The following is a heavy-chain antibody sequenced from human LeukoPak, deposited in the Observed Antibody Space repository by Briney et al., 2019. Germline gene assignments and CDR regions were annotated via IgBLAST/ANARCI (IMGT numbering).Heavy chain of an antibody. V-gene: IGHV1-46*01. CDR1: GYTFTSYY. J-gene: IGHJ3*02. Sequence: ASVKVSCKASGYTFTSYYMHWVRQAPGQGLEWMGIINPSGGSTSYAQKFQGRVTMTRDTSTSTVYMELSSLRSEDTAVYCCARDDSDDSSGYGAFDIWGQGTMVTVSS. CDR3: ARDDSDDSSGYGAFDI. D-gene: IGHD3-22*01. CDR2: INPSGGST.